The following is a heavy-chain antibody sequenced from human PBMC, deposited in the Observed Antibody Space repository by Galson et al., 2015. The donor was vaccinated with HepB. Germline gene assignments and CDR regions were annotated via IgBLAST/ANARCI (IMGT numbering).Heavy chain of an antibody. CDR1: GFTFSSYW. CDR2: INSDGSST. V-gene: IGHV3-74*01. Sequence: SLRLSCAASGFTFSSYWMHWVRQAPGKGLVWVSRINSDGSSTSYADSVKGRFTISRDNAKNTLYLQMNSLRAEDTAVYYCARVYYDSSEDYYFDYWGQGTLVTVSS. CDR3: ARVYYDSSEDYYFDY. D-gene: IGHD3-22*01. J-gene: IGHJ4*02.